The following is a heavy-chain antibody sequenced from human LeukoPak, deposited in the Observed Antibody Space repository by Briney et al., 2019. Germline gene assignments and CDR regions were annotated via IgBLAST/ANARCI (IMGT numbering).Heavy chain of an antibody. Sequence: GGSLRLSCAASGFTVSSNYMSWVRQAPGKGLEWVSVIYSGGSTYYADSVKGRFTISRDNSKNTLYLQMNSLRAEDTAVYYCASHRYYYDSSGPTGGMDVWGQGTTVTVSS. CDR3: ASHRYYYDSSGPTGGMDV. CDR1: GFTVSSNY. D-gene: IGHD3-22*01. J-gene: IGHJ6*02. CDR2: IYSGGST. V-gene: IGHV3-53*01.